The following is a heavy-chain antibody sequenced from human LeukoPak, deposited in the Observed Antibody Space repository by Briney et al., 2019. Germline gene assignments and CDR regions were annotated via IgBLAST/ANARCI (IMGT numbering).Heavy chain of an antibody. J-gene: IGHJ6*03. CDR3: ARGNFHYYYYYMDV. CDR1: GFTFSDYY. D-gene: IGHD1-1*01. V-gene: IGHV3-11*01. Sequence: GGSLRLSCAASGFTFSDYYMSWVRQAPGKGLEWVSYISSDGSTIYYADSVKGRFTISRDNAKNSLYLQMNSLTAEDTAVYYRARGNFHYYYYYMDVWGKGTTVTISS. CDR2: ISSDGSTI.